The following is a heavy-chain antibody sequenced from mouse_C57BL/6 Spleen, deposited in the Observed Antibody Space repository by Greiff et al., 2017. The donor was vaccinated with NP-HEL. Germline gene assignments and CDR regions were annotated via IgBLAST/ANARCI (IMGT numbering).Heavy chain of an antibody. CDR1: GYAFSSSW. V-gene: IGHV1-82*01. J-gene: IGHJ3*01. CDR3: ARRDYYGSSPPEFAY. CDR2: IYPGDGDT. D-gene: IGHD1-1*01. Sequence: QVQLKESGPELVKPGASVKISCKASGYAFSSSWMNWVKQRPGKGLEWIGRIYPGDGDTNYNGKFKGKATLTADKSSSTAYMQLSSLTSEDSAVYFCARRDYYGSSPPEFAYWGQGTLVTVSA.